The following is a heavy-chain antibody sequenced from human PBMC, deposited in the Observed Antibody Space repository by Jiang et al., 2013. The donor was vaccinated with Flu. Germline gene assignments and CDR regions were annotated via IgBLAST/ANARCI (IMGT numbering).Heavy chain of an antibody. CDR3: ARDEVMITFGGVIAMTGMDV. CDR1: GFTFSSYE. Sequence: VQLLESGGGLVQPGGSLRLSCAASGFTFSSYEMNWVRQAPGKGLEWVSYISSSGSTIYYADSVKGRFTISRDNAKNSLYLQMNSLRAEDTAVYYCARDEVMITFGGVIAMTGMDVWGQGTTVTVSS. D-gene: IGHD3-16*02. CDR2: ISSSGSTI. V-gene: IGHV3-48*03. J-gene: IGHJ6*02.